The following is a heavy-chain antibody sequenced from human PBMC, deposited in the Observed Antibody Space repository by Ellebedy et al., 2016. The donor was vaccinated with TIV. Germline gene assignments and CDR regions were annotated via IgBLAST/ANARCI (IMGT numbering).Heavy chain of an antibody. D-gene: IGHD2-21*02. CDR1: GFTFGRAW. CDR2: IKSKTDGGTT. V-gene: IGHV3-15*01. Sequence: GESLKISCAASGFTFGRAWMSWVRQAPGRGLEWVGRIKSKTDGGTTDYAAPVKGRFTISRDDSKNTLYLQMNSLKTEDTAVYYCTLTWPWFDPWGQGTLVTVSS. CDR3: TLTWPWFDP. J-gene: IGHJ5*02.